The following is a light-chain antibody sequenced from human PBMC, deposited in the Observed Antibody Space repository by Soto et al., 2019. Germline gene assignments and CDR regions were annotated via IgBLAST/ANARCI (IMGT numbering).Light chain of an antibody. CDR1: QSVLYSSNNKNY. CDR3: QQYYSTPPT. CDR2: WAS. Sequence: DIVMTQSPDSLAVSLGERATINCKSSQSVLYSSNNKNYLAWYQQKPGQPPQLLIYWASTRESGVPDRFSGTESGTDFTLTISSRQAEDVAVYYCQQYYSTPPTFGGGTKVEIK. J-gene: IGKJ4*01. V-gene: IGKV4-1*01.